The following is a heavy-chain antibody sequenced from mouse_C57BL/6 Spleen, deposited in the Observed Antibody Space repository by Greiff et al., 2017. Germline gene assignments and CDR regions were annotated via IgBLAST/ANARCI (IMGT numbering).Heavy chain of an antibody. Sequence: QVHVQQPGAELVKPGASVKLSCKASGYTFTSYWMHWVKQRPGQGLEWIGMIHPNSGSTNYNEKFKSKATLTADKSSSTAYMQLSSLTSQDSAVYYCARHRAGSVFDYWSQRTTLTV. CDR3: ARHRAGSVFDY. CDR2: IHPNSGST. V-gene: IGHV1-64*01. CDR1: GYTFTSYW. D-gene: IGHD3-2*02. J-gene: IGHJ2*01.